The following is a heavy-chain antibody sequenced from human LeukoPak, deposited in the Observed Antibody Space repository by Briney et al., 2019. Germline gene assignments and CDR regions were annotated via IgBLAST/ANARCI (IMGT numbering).Heavy chain of an antibody. Sequence: EASVKVSCKVSGYTLTELSMHWVRQAPGKGLERMGGFDPEDGETIYAQKFQGRVTMTEDTSTDTAYMELSSLRSEDTAVYYCATAGDYSNYVGFDYWGQGTLVTVSS. V-gene: IGHV1-24*01. D-gene: IGHD4-11*01. CDR1: GYTLTELS. J-gene: IGHJ4*02. CDR3: ATAGDYSNYVGFDY. CDR2: FDPEDGET.